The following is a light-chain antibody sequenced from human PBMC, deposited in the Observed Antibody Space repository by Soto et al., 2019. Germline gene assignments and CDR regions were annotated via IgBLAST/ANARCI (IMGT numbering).Light chain of an antibody. J-gene: IGKJ5*01. CDR2: GAS. CDR3: QQYNYWPPEPT. V-gene: IGKV3-15*01. CDR1: QSVSLS. Sequence: SPATLTRALCHSASLCCRAIQSVSLSLAWYQMRPGQPPRLLIYGASTRATDIPARFSGSGSGTDFTLTISSLHAEDFAVYYCQQYNYWPPEPTFGEGTRLEIK.